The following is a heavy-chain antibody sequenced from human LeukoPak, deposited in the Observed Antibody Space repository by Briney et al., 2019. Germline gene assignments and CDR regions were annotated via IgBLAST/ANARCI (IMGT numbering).Heavy chain of an antibody. CDR1: GFTFREFA. CDR3: SREWGNGNDLRPVS. CDR2: IRSSIYGGTP. J-gene: IGHJ1*01. V-gene: IGHV3-49*03. Sequence: PGGSLRLSCTSSGFTFREFAVSWFRQAPGKGLEWIGFIRSSIYGGTPKAAASVKGRFIFSRDDSKGVAYLRMNSLKTDDTAVYYCSREWGNGNDLRPVSWGQGTLVTVSS. D-gene: IGHD1-1*01.